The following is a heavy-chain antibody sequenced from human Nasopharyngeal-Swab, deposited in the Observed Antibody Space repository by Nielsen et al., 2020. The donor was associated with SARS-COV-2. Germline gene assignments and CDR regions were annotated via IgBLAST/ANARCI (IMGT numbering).Heavy chain of an antibody. CDR1: GGSFSGYY. D-gene: IGHD3-10*01. J-gene: IGHJ5*02. CDR3: ARSPRGGFDP. CDR2: INHSGSS. Sequence: SQTLSLTCAVYGGSFSGYYWSWIRQPPGKGLEWIGEINHSGSSNYNPSLKSRVTISGDTSKNQFSLKLSSVTAADTAVYYCARSPRGGFDPWGQGTLVTVSS. V-gene: IGHV4-34*01.